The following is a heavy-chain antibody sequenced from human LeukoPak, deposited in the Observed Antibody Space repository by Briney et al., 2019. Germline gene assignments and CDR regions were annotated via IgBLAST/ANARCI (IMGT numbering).Heavy chain of an antibody. CDR1: GGSITNYY. V-gene: IGHV4-59*08. J-gene: IGHJ4*02. Sequence: SETLSLTCTVSGGSITNYYWSWIRQPPGKGLEWIGYIYHSGSTNYNPSLKSRVTISVDTSKNQVSLKLSSVTAADTAVYYCARGNDYWGQGTLVTVSS. CDR2: IYHSGST. CDR3: ARGNDY.